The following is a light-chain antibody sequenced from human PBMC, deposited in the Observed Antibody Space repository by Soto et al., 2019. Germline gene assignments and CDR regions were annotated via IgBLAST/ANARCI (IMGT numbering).Light chain of an antibody. CDR3: QQYNNRYT. CDR2: DAS. J-gene: IGKJ2*01. Sequence: IVMTQSPATLSVSPGERVTLSCRASQSVSSNLAWYQQRPGQAPRLLIYDASARATGVPARFSGSGSGTEFTLTISSLQSEDFALYYGQQYNNRYTFGQGTKLESK. CDR1: QSVSSN. V-gene: IGKV3-15*01.